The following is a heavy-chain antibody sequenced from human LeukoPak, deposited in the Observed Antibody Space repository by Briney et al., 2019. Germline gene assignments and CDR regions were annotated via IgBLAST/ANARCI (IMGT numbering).Heavy chain of an antibody. D-gene: IGHD6-13*01. Sequence: SETLSLTCTVSGDSISIHYWTWIRQPPGKGLEWIGYIYYSGNTNYNPSLKSRVTISLDTSKIQFSLKLNSVTAADTAVYYCARVGGSSWPFDYWGQGTLVTVSS. CDR3: ARVGGSSWPFDY. V-gene: IGHV4-59*11. CDR2: IYYSGNT. J-gene: IGHJ4*02. CDR1: GDSISIHY.